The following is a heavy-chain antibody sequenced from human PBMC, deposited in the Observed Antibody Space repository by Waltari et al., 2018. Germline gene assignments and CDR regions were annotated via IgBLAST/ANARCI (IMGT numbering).Heavy chain of an antibody. Sequence: QLQLQESGPRMVRPSETLSVLCRVPGVSITSNLHYWAWFRQSPGQGLEWIGTVSYSGTTYISPSLKSRVSVSRDTSKNQVSMILGSVTAADMAVYYCATYIGASVGTAAFDVWGQGTMVTVSS. D-gene: IGHD5-12*01. CDR3: ATYIGASVGTAAFDV. CDR1: GVSITSNLHY. CDR2: VSYSGTT. J-gene: IGHJ3*01. V-gene: IGHV4-39*01.